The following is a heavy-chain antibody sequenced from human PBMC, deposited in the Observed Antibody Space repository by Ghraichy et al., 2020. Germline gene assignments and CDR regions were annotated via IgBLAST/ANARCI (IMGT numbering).Heavy chain of an antibody. CDR1: EFTFSSYW. J-gene: IGHJ4*02. D-gene: IGHD2-15*01. CDR3: ARVTVILVGFDY. Sequence: GGSLRLSCAASEFTFSSYWMSWVRQAPGKGLEWVANIKQDGSEKYYVDSVKGRFTISRDNAKNSLYLQMNSLRAEDTAVYYCARVTVILVGFDYWGQGTLVTVSS. V-gene: IGHV3-7*03. CDR2: IKQDGSEK.